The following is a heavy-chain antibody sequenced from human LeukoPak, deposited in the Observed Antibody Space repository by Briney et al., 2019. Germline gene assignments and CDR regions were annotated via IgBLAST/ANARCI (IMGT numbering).Heavy chain of an antibody. D-gene: IGHD6-19*01. V-gene: IGHV3-23*03. CDR3: AKDLSSGWYGYYFDY. CDR2: IYSGDST. CDR1: GFTFSNYW. J-gene: IGHJ4*02. Sequence: GGSLRLSCAASGFTFSNYWMSWVRQAPGKGLEWVSVIYSGDSTYYADSVKGRFTISRDNSKNTLYLQMNSLRAEDTAVYYCAKDLSSGWYGYYFDYWGQGTLVTVSS.